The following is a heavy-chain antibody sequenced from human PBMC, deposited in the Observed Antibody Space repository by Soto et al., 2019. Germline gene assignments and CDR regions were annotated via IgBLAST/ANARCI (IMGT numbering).Heavy chain of an antibody. CDR2: IYHSGST. CDR1: GYSISSGYY. J-gene: IGHJ3*02. D-gene: IGHD1-26*01. CDR3: ARGKGRGSGSYNRDDAFDI. Sequence: SETLSLTCAVSGYSISSGYYWGWIRQPPGKGLEWIGSIYHSGSTYYNPSLKSRVTLSVDTSKNQFSLKLSSVTAADTAVYYCARGKGRGSGSYNRDDAFDIWGQGTMVTVSS. V-gene: IGHV4-38-2*01.